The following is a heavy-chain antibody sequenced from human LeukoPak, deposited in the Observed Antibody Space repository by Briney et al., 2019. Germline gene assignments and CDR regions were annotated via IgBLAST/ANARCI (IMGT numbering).Heavy chain of an antibody. D-gene: IGHD1-1*01. Sequence: SETLSLTCTVSGGSISSSSYYWGWIRQPPGKGLEWIGRIYTSGSTNYNPSLKSRVTMSVDTSKNQFSLKLSSVTAADTAVYYCARGRSWTTYYYYYYMDVWGKGTTVTVSS. V-gene: IGHV4-61*05. CDR2: IYTSGST. J-gene: IGHJ6*03. CDR1: GGSISSSSYY. CDR3: ARGRSWTTYYYYYYMDV.